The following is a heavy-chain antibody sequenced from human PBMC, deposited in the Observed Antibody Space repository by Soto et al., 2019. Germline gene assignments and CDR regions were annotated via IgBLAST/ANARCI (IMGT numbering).Heavy chain of an antibody. D-gene: IGHD6-13*01. CDR2: INWDGRIA. V-gene: IGHV3-43*01. CDR3: AKDEGAAVESPGD. CDR1: GFIFDDFT. J-gene: IGHJ4*01. Sequence: GGSPKLCCAASGFIFDDFTRHWVRLVPGKGLQCVSYINWDGRIAMYADSVKGRFTISRDNTNNHLYLQMNSLRSDDTALYYCAKDEGAAVESPGDWGHGTLVTVSS.